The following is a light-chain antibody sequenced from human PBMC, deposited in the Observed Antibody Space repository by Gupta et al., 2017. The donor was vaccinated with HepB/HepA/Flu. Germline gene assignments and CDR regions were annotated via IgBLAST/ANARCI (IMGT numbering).Light chain of an antibody. J-gene: IGKJ2*01. CDR3: QQRNSTPDT. Sequence: DIQMTQSPSSLSASLGDRVTITCRASQSIRNYLNWYQQKPGKAPKLLIYAASNLQSGVPSRFSGSGSGTYFTLTISSRQSEDFATYYCQQRNSTPDTFGQGTRLE. CDR2: AAS. CDR1: QSIRNY. V-gene: IGKV1-39*01.